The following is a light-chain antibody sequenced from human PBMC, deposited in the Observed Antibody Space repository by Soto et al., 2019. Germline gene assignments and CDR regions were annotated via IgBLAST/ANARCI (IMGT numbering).Light chain of an antibody. V-gene: IGKV1-6*01. CDR2: ATS. J-gene: IGKJ3*01. Sequence: AIQMTQSPSSLSASVGDTVTITCRASQGIRNDLGWYQQKPGKAPNLLIFATSTLQNGVPSRFSGSGFGKDFTLTISGLQPEDFATYYCLQDYTSPRTFGPGTKVDLK. CDR1: QGIRND. CDR3: LQDYTSPRT.